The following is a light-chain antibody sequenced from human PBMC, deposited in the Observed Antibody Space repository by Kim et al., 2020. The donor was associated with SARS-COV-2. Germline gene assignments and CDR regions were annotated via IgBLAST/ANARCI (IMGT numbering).Light chain of an antibody. V-gene: IGKV4-1*01. J-gene: IGKJ2*01. Sequence: DIVTTQPPDSLAVSLGERATINCKSSQSVLYSSNNKNYLGRYQQKPGQPPKLLIYWASTRESGVPDRFSGSGSGTDFTLTVSSLQAGDVAVYYCRQYYSTPTVGQGTKVEI. CDR1: QSVLYSSNNKNY. CDR2: WAS. CDR3: RQYYSTPT.